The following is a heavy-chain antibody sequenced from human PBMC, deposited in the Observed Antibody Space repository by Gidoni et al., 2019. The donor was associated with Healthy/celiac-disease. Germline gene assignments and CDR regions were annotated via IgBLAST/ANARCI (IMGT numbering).Heavy chain of an antibody. V-gene: IGHV3-33*01. J-gene: IGHJ4*02. D-gene: IGHD3-9*01. CDR3: ATQEGNDRILTGFSPL. CDR1: GFPFSSYG. CDR2: IWYDGSNK. Sequence: QVQLVESGGGVVQPGRSLRLSCAASGFPFSSYGMHWVRQAPGKGLGWVAVIWYDGSNKYYADSVKGRFTISRDNSKNTLYLQMNSLRAEDTAVYYCATQEGNDRILTGFSPLWGQGTLVTVSS.